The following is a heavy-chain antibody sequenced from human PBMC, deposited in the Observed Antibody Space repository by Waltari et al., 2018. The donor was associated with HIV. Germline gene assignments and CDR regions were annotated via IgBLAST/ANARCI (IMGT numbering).Heavy chain of an antibody. V-gene: IGHV4-39*01. CDR3: ARQGRAVTMVRGVICD. Sequence: QLQLQESGPGLVKPSENLSLTCTVSGGSISSSSYYWGWIRQPPGKGLEWIGGIYYRGSTYYNPSLKSRVTISVDTSKNQFSLKLSSVTAADTAVYYCARQGRAVTMVRGVICDWGQGTLVTVSS. CDR2: IYYRGST. D-gene: IGHD3-10*01. J-gene: IGHJ4*02. CDR1: GGSISSSSYY.